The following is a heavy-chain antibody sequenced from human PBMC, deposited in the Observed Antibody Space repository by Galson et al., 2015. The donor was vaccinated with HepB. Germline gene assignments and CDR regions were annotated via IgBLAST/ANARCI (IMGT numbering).Heavy chain of an antibody. D-gene: IGHD6-13*01. CDR1: GFTFSGSA. V-gene: IGHV3-73*01. J-gene: IGHJ4*02. CDR2: IRSKASSHAT. Sequence: SLRLSCAASGFTFSGSAIHWVRQASGKGLEWVARIRSKASSHATAYAASLKGRFTISRDDSENTAYLNMKSLKTADTAVYYCTRLGDLSGYSSRWGQGTLVTVSS. CDR3: TRLGDLSGYSSR.